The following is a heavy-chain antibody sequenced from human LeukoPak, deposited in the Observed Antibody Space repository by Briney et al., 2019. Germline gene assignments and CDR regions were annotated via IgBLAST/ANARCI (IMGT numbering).Heavy chain of an antibody. D-gene: IGHD6-19*01. V-gene: IGHV4-59*01. CDR3: ARDLAGPMDV. J-gene: IGHJ6*02. CDR2: IYYSGST. CDR1: GGSINIYY. Sequence: PSETLSLTWTVSGGSINIYYWSWLRQPPGKGLEWIGYIYYSGSTNYNPSLKSRVTISADTSKNQFSLKLSSVTAADTAVYYCARDLAGPMDVWGQGTTVTVSS.